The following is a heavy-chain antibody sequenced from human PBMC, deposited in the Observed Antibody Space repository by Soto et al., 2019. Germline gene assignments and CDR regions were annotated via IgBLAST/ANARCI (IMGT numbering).Heavy chain of an antibody. V-gene: IGHV3-30-3*01. D-gene: IGHD1-26*01. Sequence: QVQLVESGGGVVQPGRSLRLSCAASGFTFSTYAMHWVRQAPGKGLEWVAVISYDGSNKYYADSVKGRFTISRDNSKNPLYLQMNSLRLEDSAVYYWAREPSMLPEGGRYFDVWGRGTLVTVSS. CDR3: AREPSMLPEGGRYFDV. CDR1: GFTFSTYA. J-gene: IGHJ2*01. CDR2: ISYDGSNK.